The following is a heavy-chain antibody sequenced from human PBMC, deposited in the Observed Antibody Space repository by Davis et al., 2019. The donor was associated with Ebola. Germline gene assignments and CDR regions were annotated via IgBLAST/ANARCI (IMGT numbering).Heavy chain of an antibody. CDR1: GGSISSYY. J-gene: IGHJ4*02. V-gene: IGHV4-59*01. D-gene: IGHD5-18*01. Sequence: SETLSLTCTVSGGSISSYYWSWIRQPPGKGLEWIGYIYYSGSTNYNPSLKSRVTISVDTSKNQFSLKLSSVTAADTAVYYCARDYFPDTPMASPFDYWGQGTLVTVSS. CDR2: IYYSGST. CDR3: ARDYFPDTPMASPFDY.